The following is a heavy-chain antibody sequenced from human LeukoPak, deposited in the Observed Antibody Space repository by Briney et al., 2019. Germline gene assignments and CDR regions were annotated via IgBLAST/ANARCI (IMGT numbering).Heavy chain of an antibody. CDR2: IYYSGST. CDR1: GGSIGSYY. V-gene: IGHV4-59*01. D-gene: IGHD3-22*01. J-gene: IGHJ4*02. CDR3: ARNLYDSSGSMGIYTFDY. Sequence: SETLSLTCTVSGGSIGSYYWSWIRQPPGKGLEWIGYIYYSGSTDCNPSLKSRVTMSVDTSKNQFSLKLSSVTAADTAVYYYARNLYDSSGSMGIYTFDYWGQGTLVIVSS.